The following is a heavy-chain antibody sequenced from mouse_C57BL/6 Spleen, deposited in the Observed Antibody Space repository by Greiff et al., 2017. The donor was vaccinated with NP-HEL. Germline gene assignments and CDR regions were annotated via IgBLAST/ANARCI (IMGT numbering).Heavy chain of an antibody. V-gene: IGHV3-6*01. Sequence: DVQLQESGPGLVKPSQSLSLTCSVTGYSITSGYYWNWIRQFPGNKLEWMGYISYDGSNNYNPSLKNRISITRDTSKNQFFLKLNSVTTEDTATYYCARGGGYYGNFYAMDYWGQGTSVTVSS. J-gene: IGHJ4*01. D-gene: IGHD2-1*01. CDR2: ISYDGSN. CDR1: GYSITSGYY. CDR3: ARGGGYYGNFYAMDY.